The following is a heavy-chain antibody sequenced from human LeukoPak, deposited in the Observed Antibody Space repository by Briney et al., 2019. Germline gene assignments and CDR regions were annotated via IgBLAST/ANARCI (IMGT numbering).Heavy chain of an antibody. V-gene: IGHV4-31*03. CDR2: IYYSGST. J-gene: IGHJ4*02. D-gene: IGHD3-16*01. CDR1: GGSISSGGYY. CDR3: ARWGMGYYIDY. Sequence: SQTLSLTCTVSGGSISSGGYYWSWIPQHPGKGLEWIGYIYYSGSTYYNPSLKGRFTISVDTSKNQFSLKLSSVTAADTAVYYCARWGMGYYIDYWGQGTLVTVSS.